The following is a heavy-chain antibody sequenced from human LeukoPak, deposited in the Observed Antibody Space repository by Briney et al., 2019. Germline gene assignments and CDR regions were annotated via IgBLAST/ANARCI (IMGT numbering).Heavy chain of an antibody. CDR1: GYTFTSYA. V-gene: IGHV1-3*01. J-gene: IGHJ4*02. D-gene: IGHD2-2*01. CDR3: ARGYCSSTSCYWYFDY. CDR2: INAGNGNT. Sequence: ASVKVSCKASGYTFTSYAMHWVRQAPGQRLEWMGWINAGNGNTKYSQKFQGRVTITRDTSASTAYMELSSLRSEDTAVYYCARGYCSSTSCYWYFDYWGQGTLVTVSS.